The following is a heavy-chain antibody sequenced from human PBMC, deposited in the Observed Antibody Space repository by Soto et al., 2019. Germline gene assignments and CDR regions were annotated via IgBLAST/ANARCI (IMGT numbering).Heavy chain of an antibody. CDR2: ISSSATHI. J-gene: IGHJ4*02. D-gene: IGHD5-12*01. CDR1: GFTFNTYS. V-gene: IGHV3-21*06. Sequence: PGGSLRLSCTASGFTFNTYSMNWVRQAPGRGLEWVSSISSSATHILYADSVKGRFTISRDNGKNSLFLQMNSLRAEDTAVDYCARDLQMATIRGGDYWGQGTQFTVSS. CDR3: ARDLQMATIRGGDY.